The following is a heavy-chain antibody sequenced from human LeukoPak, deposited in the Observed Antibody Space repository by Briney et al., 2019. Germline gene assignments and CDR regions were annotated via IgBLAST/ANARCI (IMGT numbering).Heavy chain of an antibody. CDR3: ARDNYYDRSGYDR. D-gene: IGHD3-22*01. CDR1: GGSISGGGYS. J-gene: IGHJ5*02. V-gene: IGHV4-30-2*01. CDR2: IYHSGST. Sequence: SQTLSLTCAVSGGSISGGGYSWSWIRQPPGKGLEWIGYIYHSGSTYYNPSLKSRVTISVDRSKNQFSLKLSSVTAADTAVYYCARDNYYDRSGYDRWGQGTLVTVSS.